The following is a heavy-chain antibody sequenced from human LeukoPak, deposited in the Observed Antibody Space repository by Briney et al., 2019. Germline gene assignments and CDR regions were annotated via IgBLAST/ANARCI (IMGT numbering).Heavy chain of an antibody. J-gene: IGHJ5*02. CDR1: GYTFTSYY. D-gene: IGHD3-10*01. V-gene: IGHV1-46*01. CDR3: AREGRLLWFGESENWFDP. Sequence: ASVKVSCKASGYTFTSYYMHWVRQAPGQGLEWMGIINPSGGSTSYAQKFQGRVTMTRDTSTSTVYMELSSLRSEGTAVYYCAREGRLLWFGESENWFDPWGQGTLVTVS. CDR2: INPSGGST.